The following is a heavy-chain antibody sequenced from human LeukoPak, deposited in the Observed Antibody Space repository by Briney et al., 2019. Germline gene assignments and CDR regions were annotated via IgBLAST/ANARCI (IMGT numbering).Heavy chain of an antibody. D-gene: IGHD5-12*01. J-gene: IGHJ4*02. Sequence: GGSLRLSCAASGFTFSDYYMSWIRQAPGKGLEGVSYISSSGSTIYYADSVKGRFTISRDNAKNSLYLQMNSLRAEDTAVYYCARGPDIVATMAFDYWGQGTLVTVSS. CDR1: GFTFSDYY. CDR2: ISSSGSTI. CDR3: ARGPDIVATMAFDY. V-gene: IGHV3-11*01.